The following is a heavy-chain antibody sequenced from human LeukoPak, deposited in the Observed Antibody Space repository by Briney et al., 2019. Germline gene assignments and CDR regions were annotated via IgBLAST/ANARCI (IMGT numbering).Heavy chain of an antibody. D-gene: IGHD3-3*01. CDR3: ARDNGVVHGVYYMDV. CDR1: GFTFSNYW. J-gene: IGHJ6*03. Sequence: GGSLRLSCAAPGFTFSNYWMTWVRQAPGKGLEWVADIKQDGSEKLYVNSVRGRFTISRDNAKMPLFLQMNSLRAEDTAVYYCARDNGVVHGVYYMDVWGKGTTVTVS. V-gene: IGHV3-7*01. CDR2: IKQDGSEK.